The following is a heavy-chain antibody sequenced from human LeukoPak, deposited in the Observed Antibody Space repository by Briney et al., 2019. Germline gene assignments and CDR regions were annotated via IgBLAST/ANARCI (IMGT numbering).Heavy chain of an antibody. CDR3: ARGRTLVRFGEFNERYYFDY. D-gene: IGHD3-10*01. J-gene: IGHJ4*02. V-gene: IGHV1-18*01. CDR1: GYTFTSYG. Sequence: GASVKVSCKASGYTFTSYGISWVRQAPGQGLEWMGWISAYNGNTNYAQKLQGRVTMTTDTSTSTAYMELRSLRSDDTAVYYCARGRTLVRFGEFNERYYFDYWGQGTLVTVSS. CDR2: ISAYNGNT.